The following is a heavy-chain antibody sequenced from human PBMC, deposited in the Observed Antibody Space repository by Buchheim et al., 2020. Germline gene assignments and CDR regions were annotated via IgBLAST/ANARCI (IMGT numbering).Heavy chain of an antibody. CDR3: ARDEISSTSRTFDYYYYGMDV. V-gene: IGHV3-74*01. D-gene: IGHD2-2*01. CDR1: GFTFSSYW. Sequence: EVQLVESGGGLVQPGGSLRLSCAASGFTFSSYWMNWVRQVPGKGLVWVSRINSDGSSTRYADSVKGRFTISRDNAKNTLYLQMNSLRAEDTAVYYCARDEISSTSRTFDYYYYGMDVWGQGTT. CDR2: INSDGSST. J-gene: IGHJ6*02.